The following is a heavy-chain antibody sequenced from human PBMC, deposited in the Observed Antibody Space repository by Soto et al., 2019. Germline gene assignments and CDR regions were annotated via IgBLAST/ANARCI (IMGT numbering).Heavy chain of an antibody. D-gene: IGHD3-22*01. CDR2: INWNGGSK. CDR1: GFTFDEYA. J-gene: IGHJ4*02. V-gene: IGHV3-20*04. Sequence: GGSLRLSCAASGFTFDEYALTWVRQAPGKGLEWVAGINWNGGSKGYADSAKGRFTISRDNAKSSLYLQMNNLRAEDTAFYFCARATQSYYDTSGYYSYVHWGQGAQVPVSS. CDR3: ARATQSYYDTSGYYSYVH.